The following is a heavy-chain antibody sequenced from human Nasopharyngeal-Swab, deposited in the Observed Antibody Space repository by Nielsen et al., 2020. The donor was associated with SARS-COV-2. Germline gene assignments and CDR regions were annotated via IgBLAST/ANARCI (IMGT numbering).Heavy chain of an antibody. J-gene: IGHJ4*02. CDR1: GFTFSNAW. CDR2: IKSKTDGGTT. Sequence: GESLKISCAASGFTFSNAWMSWVRQAPGKGLEWVGRIKSKTDGGTTDYAAPVKGRFTISRDDLKNTLYLQMNSLKTEDTAVYYCTTVLRFLEWLYYFDYWGQGTLVTVSS. D-gene: IGHD3-3*01. CDR3: TTVLRFLEWLYYFDY. V-gene: IGHV3-15*01.